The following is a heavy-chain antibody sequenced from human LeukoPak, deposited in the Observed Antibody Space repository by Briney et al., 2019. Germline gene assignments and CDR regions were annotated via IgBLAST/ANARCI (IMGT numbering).Heavy chain of an antibody. D-gene: IGHD3-22*01. J-gene: IGHJ3*02. CDR2: IYSGGST. CDR3: ASRDYYDSSGYYDAFDI. Sequence: PGGSLRLSCAASGFTFDDYGMSWVRQAPGKGLEWVSVIYSGGSTYYADSVKGRFTISRDNSKNTLYLQMNSLRAEDTAVYYCASRDYYDSSGYYDAFDIWGQGTMVTVSS. V-gene: IGHV3-53*01. CDR1: GFTFDDYG.